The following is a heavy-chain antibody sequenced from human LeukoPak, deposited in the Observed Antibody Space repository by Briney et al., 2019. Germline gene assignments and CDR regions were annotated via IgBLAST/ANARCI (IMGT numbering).Heavy chain of an antibody. Sequence: PGGSLRLSCAASGFIFSGCAIHWVRQAPREGLERVSAISDSGGITYYADSVKGRFTIPRDNSKNTLCLQIKSLRAEDTAVYYCAKAPRGTYYFDYWGQGTLVTVSS. J-gene: IGHJ4*02. CDR3: AKAPRGTYYFDY. V-gene: IGHV3-23*01. CDR2: ISDSGGIT. D-gene: IGHD3-16*01. CDR1: GFIFSGCA.